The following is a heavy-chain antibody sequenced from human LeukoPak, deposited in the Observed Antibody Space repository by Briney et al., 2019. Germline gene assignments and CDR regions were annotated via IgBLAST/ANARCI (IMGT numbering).Heavy chain of an antibody. D-gene: IGHD3-10*01. CDR3: GRGGSPFDY. CDR1: GGSISSYY. Sequence: SETLSLTCTVSGGSISSYYWSWIRQPPGKGLEWIGYIYHSGSTYYNPSLKSRVTISVDRSKNQFSLKLSSVTAADTAVYYCGRGGSPFDYWGQGTLVTVSS. J-gene: IGHJ4*02. CDR2: IYHSGST. V-gene: IGHV4-59*12.